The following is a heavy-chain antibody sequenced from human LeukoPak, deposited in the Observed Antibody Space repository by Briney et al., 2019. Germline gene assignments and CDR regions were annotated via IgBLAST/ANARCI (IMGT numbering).Heavy chain of an antibody. CDR1: GFTFSSYG. D-gene: IGHD3-10*01. CDR3: AKVGKSVLLWFGELDY. CDR2: ISGSGGST. J-gene: IGHJ4*02. Sequence: PGGSLRLSCAASGFTFSSYGMSWVRQAPGKGLEWVSAISGSGGSTYYADSVKGRFTISRDNSKNTLYLQMNSLRAEDTAVYYCAKVGKSVLLWFGELDYWGQGTLVTVSS. V-gene: IGHV3-23*01.